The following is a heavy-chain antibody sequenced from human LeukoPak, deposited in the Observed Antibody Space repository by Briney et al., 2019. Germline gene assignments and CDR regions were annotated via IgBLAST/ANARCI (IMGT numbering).Heavy chain of an antibody. Sequence: GGSLRLSCAASGFTFDDYAMHWVRQAPGKGLEWVSLISWDGGSTYYADSVRGRFTISRDNSENSLYLQMSSLRAEDTALYYCAKDITLRSIAAAGGWGQGTLVTVSS. J-gene: IGHJ4*02. D-gene: IGHD6-13*01. CDR3: AKDITLRSIAAAGG. V-gene: IGHV3-43D*03. CDR1: GFTFDDYA. CDR2: ISWDGGST.